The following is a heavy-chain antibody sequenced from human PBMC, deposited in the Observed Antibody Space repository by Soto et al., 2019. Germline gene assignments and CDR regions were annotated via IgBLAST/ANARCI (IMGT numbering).Heavy chain of an antibody. V-gene: IGHV3-23*02. Sequence: PGGSLRLSCAVSGFTFNSYGMSWVRQAPGKGLEWVSAISASGGSRFTISRDDSKNTLYLQMNSLKTEDTAVYYCTTAPLLGDQMRGGTFSVMVLRGQGTM. CDR3: TTAPLLGDQMRGGTFSVMVL. D-gene: IGHD3-16*01. J-gene: IGHJ3*01. CDR1: GFTFNSYG. CDR2: ISASGGS.